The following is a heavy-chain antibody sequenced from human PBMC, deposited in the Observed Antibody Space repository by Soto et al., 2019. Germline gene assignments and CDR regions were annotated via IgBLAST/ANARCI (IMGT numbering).Heavy chain of an antibody. CDR1: GGTFSSYA. CDR3: ARDNLSAADMVYYYYGMDV. D-gene: IGHD6-13*01. J-gene: IGHJ6*04. V-gene: IGHV1-69*13. Sequence: SVKVSCKASGGTFSSYAISWVRQAPGQGLEWMGGIIPIFGTANYAQKFQGRVTITADESTSTAYMELSSLRSDDTAVYYCARDNLSAADMVYYYYGMDVWGKGTTVTVAS. CDR2: IIPIFGTA.